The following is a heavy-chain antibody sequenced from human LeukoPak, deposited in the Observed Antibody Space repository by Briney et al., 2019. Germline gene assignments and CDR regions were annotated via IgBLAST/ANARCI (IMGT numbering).Heavy chain of an antibody. CDR1: GFTFSNYA. J-gene: IGHJ4*02. D-gene: IGHD3-22*01. CDR2: ISGSGFIT. CDR3: ARGRSSGPYSFDY. V-gene: IGHV3-23*01. Sequence: GGSLRLSCTASGFTFSNYAMSWVHQAPRKGLEWVSSISGSGFITYYADSVKGRFTISRDNSKNTLYLQMSSLSADDTAVYYCARGRSSGPYSFDYWGQGPLVSVSS.